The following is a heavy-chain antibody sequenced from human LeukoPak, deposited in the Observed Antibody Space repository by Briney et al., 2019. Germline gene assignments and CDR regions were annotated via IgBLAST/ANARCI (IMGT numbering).Heavy chain of an antibody. CDR1: GXTFNSYA. CDR3: AKVGPGAARDY. V-gene: IGHV3-23*01. Sequence: GGSLRLSCAASGXTFNSYAMSWVRQAPGKGLEWVSAISGGGDNTYYADSVKGRFTISRDNSKNTMYLEMNSLRAEDTAIYYCAKVGPGAARDYWGQGTLVTVSS. J-gene: IGHJ4*02. CDR2: ISGGGDNT. D-gene: IGHD2-15*01.